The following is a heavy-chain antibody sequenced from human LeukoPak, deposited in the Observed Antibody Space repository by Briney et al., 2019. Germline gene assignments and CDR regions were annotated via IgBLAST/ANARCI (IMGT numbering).Heavy chain of an antibody. CDR3: ARGIGVFDP. CDR2: INHSGST. J-gene: IGHJ5*02. CDR1: GGSFSGYY. D-gene: IGHD3-10*01. V-gene: IGHV4-34*01. Sequence: SETLSLTCAVYGGSFSGYYWSWIRQPPGKGLEWIGEINHSGSTNYNTSLKSRVTISVDTSKNQFSLKLSSVTAADTAVYYCARGIGVFDPWGQGTLVTVSS.